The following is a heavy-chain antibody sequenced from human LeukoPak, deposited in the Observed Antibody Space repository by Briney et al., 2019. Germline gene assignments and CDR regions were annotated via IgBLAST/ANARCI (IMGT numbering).Heavy chain of an antibody. J-gene: IGHJ3*02. CDR2: IYYSGST. D-gene: IGHD4-23*01. Sequence: PSETLSLTCTVSGGSISSGGYYWSWIRQHPGKGLEWIGYIYYSGSTYYNPSLKSRVTISVDTSKNQFSLKLSSVTAADTAVYYCARTTVVTLAFDIWGQGTMVTVSS. CDR1: GGSISSGGYY. V-gene: IGHV4-31*03. CDR3: ARTTVVTLAFDI.